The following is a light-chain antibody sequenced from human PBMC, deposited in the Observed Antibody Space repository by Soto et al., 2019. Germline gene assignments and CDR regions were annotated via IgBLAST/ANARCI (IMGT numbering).Light chain of an antibody. V-gene: IGKV3-20*01. CDR2: GAS. CDR1: QSISSSY. Sequence: EIVLTQSPGTLSLSPGEAATLSCRASQSISSSYLAWYQQRPGQAPRLFIYGASRRGTGIPDRFSGSGSGTDFTLDISKMQTEDFAVYYWQHFGSSLTFSGGTKVEIK. CDR3: QHFGSSLT. J-gene: IGKJ4*01.